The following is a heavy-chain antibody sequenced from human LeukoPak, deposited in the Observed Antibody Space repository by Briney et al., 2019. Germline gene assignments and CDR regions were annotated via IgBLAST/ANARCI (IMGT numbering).Heavy chain of an antibody. CDR2: IYAGGST. CDR3: AKTLSGSSEY. Sequence: GGSLRLSCAASGFTVSSNYMSWVSQAPGKELEWVSVIYAGGSTYYADSVKGRFTISRDNSKNTLYLQMNSLRAEDTAVYYCAKTLSGSSEYWGQGTLVTVSS. V-gene: IGHV3-53*01. CDR1: GFTVSSNY. D-gene: IGHD6-6*01. J-gene: IGHJ4*02.